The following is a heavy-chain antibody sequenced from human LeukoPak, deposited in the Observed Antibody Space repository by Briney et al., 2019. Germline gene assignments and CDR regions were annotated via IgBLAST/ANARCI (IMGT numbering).Heavy chain of an antibody. J-gene: IGHJ4*02. CDR3: ARTNIESAGYYFDF. D-gene: IGHD6-13*01. CDR1: SGSVSSGTYY. Sequence: SETLSLTCTVSSGSVSSGTYYWSWIRQPPGKGLEWIGFIFYSGSTNYSPSLKSRVTMSVDTSENQFSLKLRSVTAADTAIYYCARTNIESAGYYFDFWGQGTLVTVSS. V-gene: IGHV4-61*01. CDR2: IFYSGST.